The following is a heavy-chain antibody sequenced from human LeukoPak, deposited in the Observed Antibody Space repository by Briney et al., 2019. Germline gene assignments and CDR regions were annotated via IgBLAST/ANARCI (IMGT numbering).Heavy chain of an antibody. CDR3: ATEGGSGSYYGDDAFDM. CDR2: VKSKADDGTT. CDR1: GFSFTNTW. J-gene: IGHJ3*02. V-gene: IGHV3-15*01. D-gene: IGHD3-10*01. Sequence: GGSLRLSCEASGFSFTNTWMSWVRQAPGKGLEWVGRVKSKADDGTTDYAAPVQGRFTISRDDSKNTLSLQMNCLKTEDTAVYYCATEGGSGSYYGDDAFDMWGQGTMVTVSS.